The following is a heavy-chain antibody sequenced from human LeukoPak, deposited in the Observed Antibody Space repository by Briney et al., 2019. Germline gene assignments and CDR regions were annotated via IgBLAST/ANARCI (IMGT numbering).Heavy chain of an antibody. CDR1: GFTFSSC. V-gene: IGHV3-21*01. Sequence: GGSLRLSCAASGFTFSSCMNWVRQAPGKGLEWVSSISRSGTHIYYADSLKGRFTISRDNAKNSLYLQMNSLRAEDTAVYYCARIEERASFDPWGQGTLVTVSS. CDR2: ISRSGTHI. J-gene: IGHJ5*02. CDR3: ARIEERASFDP. D-gene: IGHD5-24*01.